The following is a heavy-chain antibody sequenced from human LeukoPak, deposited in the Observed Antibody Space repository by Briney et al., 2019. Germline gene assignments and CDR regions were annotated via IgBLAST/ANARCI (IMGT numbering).Heavy chain of an antibody. CDR2: IYTSGST. J-gene: IGHJ4*02. CDR3: ARASYSYDINGWVPFDY. D-gene: IGHD3-22*01. CDR1: GNSISSGDNY. Sequence: SETLSLTCTVSGNSISSGDNYWSWIRQPAGRGLEWIGRIYTSGSTNYNPSLKSRVTISGDTSKNQFSLRLSSVTAADTAVYYCARASYSYDINGWVPFDYWGQGTLVTVSS. V-gene: IGHV4-61*02.